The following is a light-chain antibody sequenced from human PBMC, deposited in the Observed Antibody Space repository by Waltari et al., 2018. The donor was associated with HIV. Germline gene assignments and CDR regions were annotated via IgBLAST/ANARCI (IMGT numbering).Light chain of an antibody. J-gene: IGLJ1*01. CDR1: SSDIGGYNH. V-gene: IGLV2-14*01. Sequence: QSALTQPASVSGSPGQSITISCTGTSSDIGGYNHVSWYQHHPGKAPKLMIYEVSNRPSGVSNRFSGSKSGNTASLTISGLQAEDEADYYCSSYVSSTFFGTGTTVTVL. CDR2: EVS. CDR3: SSYVSSTF.